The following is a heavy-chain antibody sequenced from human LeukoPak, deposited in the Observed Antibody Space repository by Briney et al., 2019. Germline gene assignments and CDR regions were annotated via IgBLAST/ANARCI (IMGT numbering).Heavy chain of an antibody. J-gene: IGHJ5*02. CDR2: ISGSGGST. Sequence: GGSLRLSCAASGFTFSSYAMSWVRQAPGKGLEWVSAISGSGGSTYYADSVKGRFTISRDNSKNTLYLQMNSLRAEDTAVYYCAKVVYEPAETDYPDWFDPWGQGTLVTVSS. CDR1: GFTFSSYA. D-gene: IGHD4-11*01. V-gene: IGHV3-23*01. CDR3: AKVVYEPAETDYPDWFDP.